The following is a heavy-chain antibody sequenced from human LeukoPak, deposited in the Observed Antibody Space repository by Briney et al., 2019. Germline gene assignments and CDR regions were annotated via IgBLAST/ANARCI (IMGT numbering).Heavy chain of an antibody. D-gene: IGHD3-10*01. CDR3: ATTSANYYRDAFDI. CDR2: IIPIFGTA. V-gene: IGHV1-69*05. Sequence: VASVKVSCKASGGTFSSYAISWVRQAPGQGLEWMGRIIPIFGTANYAQKFQGRVTITTDESTSTAYMELSSLRSEDTAVYYCATTSANYYRDAFDIWGQGTMVTVSS. J-gene: IGHJ3*02. CDR1: GGTFSSYA.